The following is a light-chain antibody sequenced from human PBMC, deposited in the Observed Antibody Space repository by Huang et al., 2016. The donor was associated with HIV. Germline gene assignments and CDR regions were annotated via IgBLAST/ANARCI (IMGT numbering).Light chain of an antibody. Sequence: DIVMTQSPDSLAVSLGERATINCKSSQSLLYRSNNKNYLAWYQQKPGQPPKLLIYWASTRESGVPDRVSGSVSGTDFTLTISSLQAEDVAVYHCQQFYSTPITFGQGTRLEIK. J-gene: IGKJ5*01. CDR2: WAS. CDR1: QSLLYRSNNKNY. CDR3: QQFYSTPIT. V-gene: IGKV4-1*01.